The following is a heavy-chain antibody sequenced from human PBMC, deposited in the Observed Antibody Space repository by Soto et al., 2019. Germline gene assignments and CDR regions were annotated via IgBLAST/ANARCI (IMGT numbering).Heavy chain of an antibody. V-gene: IGHV1-46*01. J-gene: IGHJ4*02. CDR3: ASGGSSWYLKYYFGY. Sequence: ASVKVSCKASGYTFTSYYMHWVRQAPGQGLEWMGIINPSGGSTSYAQKFQGRVTMTRDTSTSTVYMELSSLRSEDTAVYYCASGGSSWYLKYYFGYWGQGTLVTVSS. CDR1: GYTFTSYY. D-gene: IGHD6-13*01. CDR2: INPSGGST.